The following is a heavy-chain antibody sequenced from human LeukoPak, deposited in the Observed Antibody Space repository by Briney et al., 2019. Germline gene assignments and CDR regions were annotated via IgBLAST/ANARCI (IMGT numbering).Heavy chain of an antibody. CDR3: ARDFLNYYGSGRTLNWFDP. CDR2: IYTSGST. Sequence: SETLSLTCTVSGGSISSYYWSWIRQPAGKGLEWIGRIYTSGSTNYNPSLKSRVTMSVDTSKNQFSLKLSSVTAADTAVYYCARDFLNYYGSGRTLNWFDPWGQGTLVTVSS. CDR1: GGSISSYY. V-gene: IGHV4-4*07. D-gene: IGHD3-10*01. J-gene: IGHJ5*02.